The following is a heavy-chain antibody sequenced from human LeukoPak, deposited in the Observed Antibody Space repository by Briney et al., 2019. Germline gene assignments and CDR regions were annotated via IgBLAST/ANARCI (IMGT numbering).Heavy chain of an antibody. CDR3: TRGRSYFEY. CDR1: GISFGDYA. V-gene: IGHV3-49*04. CDR2: IRSKAYGATI. Sequence: GGSLRLSCTTSGISFGDYAMTWVRQAPGKGLEWVGFIRSKAYGATIEYAASVKGRFTISRDDSKSIAYLQMNSLKTEDTAVYYCTRGRSYFEYWGQGALVTVSS. J-gene: IGHJ4*02.